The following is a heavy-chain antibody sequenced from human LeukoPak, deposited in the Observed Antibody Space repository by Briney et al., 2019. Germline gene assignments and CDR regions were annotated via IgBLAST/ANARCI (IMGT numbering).Heavy chain of an antibody. V-gene: IGHV3-33*06. J-gene: IGHJ4*02. Sequence: PGGSLRLSCAASGFTFSSYGMPWVRQAPGKGLEWVAVIWFDGSNEYYADSVKGRFTISRDSSKNTLYLHMNSLRAEDTAVYYRAKGESYSGSYSLYWGQGTLVTVSS. CDR1: GFTFSSYG. CDR2: IWFDGSNE. D-gene: IGHD1-26*01. CDR3: AKGESYSGSYSLY.